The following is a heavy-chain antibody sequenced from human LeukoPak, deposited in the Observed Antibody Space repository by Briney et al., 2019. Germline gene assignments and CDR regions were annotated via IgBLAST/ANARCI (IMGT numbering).Heavy chain of an antibody. CDR2: IYPGDSDT. V-gene: IGHV5-51*01. Sequence: GESLQISCKGSGYSFTSYWIGWVRQLPGKGLEWMGIIYPGDSDTRYSPSFQGQVTISADKSISTAYLQWSSLKASDTAMYYCARLRVYSSYYYFDYWGQGTLVTVSS. J-gene: IGHJ4*02. CDR1: GYSFTSYW. D-gene: IGHD6-6*01. CDR3: ARLRVYSSYYYFDY.